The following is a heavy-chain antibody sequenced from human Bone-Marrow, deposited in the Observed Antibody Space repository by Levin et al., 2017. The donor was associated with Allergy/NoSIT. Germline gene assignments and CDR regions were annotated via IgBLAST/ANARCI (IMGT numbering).Heavy chain of an antibody. D-gene: IGHD3-3*01. Sequence: SETLSLTCTVSGGSISNYYWSWVRQPAGKGLEWIGRIYTRGSTNYNPSLKSRLTMSVDTSKNQFSLRLTAVTAADTAVYYCARDYDFWGGYIGSDYWGQGILVTVSS. J-gene: IGHJ4*02. V-gene: IGHV4-4*07. CDR1: GGSISNYY. CDR2: IYTRGST. CDR3: ARDYDFWGGYIGSDY.